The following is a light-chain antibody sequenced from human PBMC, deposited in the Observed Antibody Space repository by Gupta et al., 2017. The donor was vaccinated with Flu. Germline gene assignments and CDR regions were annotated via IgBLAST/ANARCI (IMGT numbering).Light chain of an antibody. CDR3: QQDVTFPRT. V-gene: IGKV1-8*01. CDR1: RDAGTY. J-gene: IGKJ4*01. CDR2: SAS. Sequence: LSSGSIGDRVTITCRASRDAGTYLVWYQQKPGKAPKLLIYSASTLQSGVPSRFSGSGSGTDFTLTITSLQSEDFATYYCQQDVTFPRTCGGGTKVEIK.